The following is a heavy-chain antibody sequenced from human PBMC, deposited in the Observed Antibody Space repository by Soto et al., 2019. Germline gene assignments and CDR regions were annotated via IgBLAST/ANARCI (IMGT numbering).Heavy chain of an antibody. Sequence: RASVKVSCKASGYTFTSYGISWVRQAPGQGLEWMGWISAYNGNTNYAQKLQGRVTMTTDTSTSTAYMELRSLRSDDTAVYYCARGTGADMLGAFDIWGQGTMVTVSS. CDR1: GYTFTSYG. CDR3: ARGTGADMLGAFDI. D-gene: IGHD1-26*01. V-gene: IGHV1-18*01. CDR2: ISAYNGNT. J-gene: IGHJ3*02.